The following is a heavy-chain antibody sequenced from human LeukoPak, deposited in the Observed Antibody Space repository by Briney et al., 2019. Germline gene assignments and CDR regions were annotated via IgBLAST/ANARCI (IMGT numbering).Heavy chain of an antibody. D-gene: IGHD6-13*01. CDR3: ARESGKAAAGTLGWSLDAFDI. CDR2: ISSSSSYI. J-gene: IGHJ3*02. CDR1: GFTFSSYS. V-gene: IGHV3-21*01. Sequence: PGGSLRLSCAASGFTFSSYSMNWVRQAPGKGLEWVSSISSSSSYIYYADSVKGRFTISRDNAKNSLYLQMNSLRAEDTAVYYCARESGKAAAGTLGWSLDAFDIWGQGTMVTVSS.